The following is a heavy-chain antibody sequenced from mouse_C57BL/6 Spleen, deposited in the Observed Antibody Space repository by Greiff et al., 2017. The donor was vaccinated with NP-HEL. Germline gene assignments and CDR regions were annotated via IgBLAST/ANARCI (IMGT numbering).Heavy chain of an antibody. CDR2: IDPSDSYT. D-gene: IGHD1-1*01. V-gene: IGHV1-50*01. Sequence: QVQLQQPGAELVKPGASVKLSCKASGYTFTSYWMQWVKQRPGQGLEWIGEIDPSDSYTNYNQKFKGKATLTVDTSSSTAYMQLSSLKSEDSAVYYCARNGDYGSRSYFDVWGKGTTVTVSS. CDR1: GYTFTSYW. CDR3: ARNGDYGSRSYFDV. J-gene: IGHJ1*03.